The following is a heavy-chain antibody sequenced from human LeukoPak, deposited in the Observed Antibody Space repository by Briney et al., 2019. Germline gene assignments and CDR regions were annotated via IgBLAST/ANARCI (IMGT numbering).Heavy chain of an antibody. CDR3: ARVVVVAATRGTWYFDL. Sequence: ASVKVSFKASGYTFTNYYIHWVRQAPGQGLEWMGRINPSGGSTNFAQKFQGRVTMTTDTSTSTAYMELRSLRSDDTAVYYCARVVVVAATRGTWYFDLWGRGTLVTVSS. J-gene: IGHJ2*01. V-gene: IGHV1-46*01. CDR2: INPSGGST. D-gene: IGHD2-15*01. CDR1: GYTFTNYY.